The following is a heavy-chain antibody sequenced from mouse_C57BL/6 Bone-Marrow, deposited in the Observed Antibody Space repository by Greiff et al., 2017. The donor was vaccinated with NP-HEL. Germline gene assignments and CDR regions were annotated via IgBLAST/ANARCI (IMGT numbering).Heavy chain of an antibody. CDR1: GYSITSGYY. J-gene: IGHJ3*01. V-gene: IGHV3-6*01. CDR3: AINYYGSSLPWLAY. D-gene: IGHD1-1*01. Sequence: ESGPGLVKPSQSLSLTCSVTGYSITSGYYWNWIRQFPGNKLEWMGYISYDGSNNYNPSLKNRISITRDTSKNQFFLKLNSVTTEDTATYYCAINYYGSSLPWLAYWGQGTLVTVSA. CDR2: ISYDGSN.